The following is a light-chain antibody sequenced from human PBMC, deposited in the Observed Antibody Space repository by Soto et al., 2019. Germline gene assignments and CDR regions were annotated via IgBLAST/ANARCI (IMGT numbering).Light chain of an antibody. CDR1: QSISSY. V-gene: IGKV1-39*01. J-gene: IGKJ1*01. CDR2: AAS. CDR3: EPCYSTPRM. Sequence: DIQMTQSRSSLSASVGDRVTISCRASQSISSYLNWYQQKPGKAPKLLIYAASSLQSWEPARFRRSRSGAAAFLLNRTSEPTDVLPYYWEPCYSTPRMFRQGTKVDIK.